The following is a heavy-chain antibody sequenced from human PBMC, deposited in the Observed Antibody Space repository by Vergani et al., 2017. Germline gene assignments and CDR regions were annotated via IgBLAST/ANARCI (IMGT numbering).Heavy chain of an antibody. V-gene: IGHV3-23*01. Sequence: EVQLLESGGGLVQPGGSLRLSCAASGFTFSSYAMSWVRQAPGKGLEWVAAITGSGGSTYYADSVKGRFTISRDNSKNTLYLQMNSLRAEDTAVYYCALYCSSTSCYEYSWGQGTLVTVSS. CDR3: ALYCSSTSCYEYS. CDR1: GFTFSSYA. D-gene: IGHD2-2*01. CDR2: ITGSGGST. J-gene: IGHJ5*02.